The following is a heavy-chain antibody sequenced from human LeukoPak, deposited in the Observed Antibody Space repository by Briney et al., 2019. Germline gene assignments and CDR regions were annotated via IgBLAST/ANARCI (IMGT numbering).Heavy chain of an antibody. CDR2: IDSSGDYI. D-gene: IGHD4-17*01. Sequence: GGSLRLSCAASGSTFSTYGMNWVRQTPGKGLEWVSSIDSSGDYIYYADSVKGRFTISRDNAKNSLYLQMNSLRVEDSAVYFCARDRGTVTYSDYWGQGTLVTVSS. J-gene: IGHJ4*02. V-gene: IGHV3-21*01. CDR3: ARDRGTVTYSDY. CDR1: GSTFSTYG.